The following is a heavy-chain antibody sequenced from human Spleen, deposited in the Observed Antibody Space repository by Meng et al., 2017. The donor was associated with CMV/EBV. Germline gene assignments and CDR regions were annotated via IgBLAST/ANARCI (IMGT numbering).Heavy chain of an antibody. Sequence: QVQAGASGAAVKKPGASWKVSCKASGYTFTSYGISWVRQAPGQGLEWMGWISAYNVNTNYAQKLQGRVTMTTDTSTSTAYMELRSLRSDDTAVYYCARDQEVGASEYFDYWGQGTLVTVSS. CDR3: ARDQEVGASEYFDY. V-gene: IGHV1-18*01. J-gene: IGHJ4*02. CDR2: ISAYNVNT. CDR1: GYTFTSYG. D-gene: IGHD1-26*01.